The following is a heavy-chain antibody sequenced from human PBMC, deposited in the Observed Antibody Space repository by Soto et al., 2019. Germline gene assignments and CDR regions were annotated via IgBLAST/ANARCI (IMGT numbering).Heavy chain of an antibody. Sequence: PGGSLRLSCAASGFTFDDYAMHWVRQAPGKGLEWVSGISWNSGSIGYADSVKGRFTISRDNAKNSLYLQMNSLRAEDTALYYCAKGLPVTPGRGWSWFDPWGQGTLVTVSS. CDR3: AKGLPVTPGRGWSWFDP. CDR2: ISWNSGSI. J-gene: IGHJ5*02. CDR1: GFTFDDYA. V-gene: IGHV3-9*01. D-gene: IGHD1-26*01.